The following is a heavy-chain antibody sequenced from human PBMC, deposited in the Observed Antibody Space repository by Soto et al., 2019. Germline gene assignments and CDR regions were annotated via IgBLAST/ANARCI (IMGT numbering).Heavy chain of an antibody. Sequence: GASVKVSCKASGYTFTSYDINWVRQATGQGLECIGWMNLNSGNTGFAQKFQGRVTMTRNTSISTAYMELSSLRSEDTAVYYCASYYGSGSYYRSGAFDIWGQGTMVTVSS. V-gene: IGHV1-8*01. J-gene: IGHJ3*02. D-gene: IGHD3-10*01. CDR2: MNLNSGNT. CDR1: GYTFTSYD. CDR3: ASYYGSGSYYRSGAFDI.